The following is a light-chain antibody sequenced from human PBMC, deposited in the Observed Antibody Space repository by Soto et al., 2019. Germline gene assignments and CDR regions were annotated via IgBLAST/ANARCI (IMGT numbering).Light chain of an antibody. CDR2: DDR. V-gene: IGLV3-21*02. CDR3: QVWDPDSDHAI. Sequence: ELTQAPSVSVAPGQTATITCGGDNIGGKSVHWYQQKPGQAPILVVDDDRDRPSGIPERFSGSSSGNTATLTISRVEAGDEADYWCQVWDPDSDHAIFGGGTKVTVL. J-gene: IGLJ2*01. CDR1: NIGGKS.